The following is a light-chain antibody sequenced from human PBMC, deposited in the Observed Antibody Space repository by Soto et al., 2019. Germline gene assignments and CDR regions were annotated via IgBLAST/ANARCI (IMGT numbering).Light chain of an antibody. J-gene: IGLJ1*01. CDR3: AAWDDSLSGQV. V-gene: IGLV1-47*01. Sequence: QSVLTQPPSASGTPGQRVTISCSGSSSNIGSNYVYWYQQLPGTAPKLLIYRNNQRPSGVPDRFSGSKSGTSASLAISGLRSDDDADYYCAAWDDSLSGQVFGTGTKVTVL. CDR2: RNN. CDR1: SSNIGSNY.